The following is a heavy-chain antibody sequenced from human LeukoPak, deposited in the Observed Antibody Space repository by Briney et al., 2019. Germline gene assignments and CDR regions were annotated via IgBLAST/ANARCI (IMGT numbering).Heavy chain of an antibody. CDR3: ARDPTAGQYYYYGMDV. CDR2: IYYSGST. J-gene: IGHJ6*02. V-gene: IGHV4-31*03. CDR1: GGSISSGGYY. Sequence: SETLSLTCTVSGGSISSGGYYWSWTRQHPGKGLEWIGYIYYSGSTYYNPSLKSRVTISVDTSKNQFSLKLSSVTAADTAVYYCARDPTAGQYYYYGMDVWGQGTTVTVSS.